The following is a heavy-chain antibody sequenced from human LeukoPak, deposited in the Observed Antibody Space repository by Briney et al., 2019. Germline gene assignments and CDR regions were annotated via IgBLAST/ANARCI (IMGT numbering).Heavy chain of an antibody. Sequence: QPGGSLRLSCAASGFTFSSYAMSWVRQAPGKGLKWVSAISGSGGSTYYADSVKGRFTISRDNSKNTLYLQMNSLRAEDTAVYYCAKDLGIAAAGRYYFDYWGQGTLVTVSS. D-gene: IGHD6-13*01. J-gene: IGHJ4*02. V-gene: IGHV3-23*01. CDR3: AKDLGIAAAGRYYFDY. CDR2: ISGSGGST. CDR1: GFTFSSYA.